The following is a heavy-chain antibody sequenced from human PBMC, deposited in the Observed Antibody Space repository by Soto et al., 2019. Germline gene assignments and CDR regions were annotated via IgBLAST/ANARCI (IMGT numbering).Heavy chain of an antibody. J-gene: IGHJ3*02. CDR3: ARDKDGDAHAFDI. V-gene: IGHV3-33*01. D-gene: IGHD4-17*01. CDR1: GFTFSSYG. Sequence: QVQLVESGGGVVQPGRSLRLSCAASGFTFSSYGMHWVRQAPGKGLEWVAVRWYDGSNKYYADSVKGRFTISRDNSKDTLYLQMNSLRVEDTAVYYCARDKDGDAHAFDIWGQGTMVTVSS. CDR2: RWYDGSNK.